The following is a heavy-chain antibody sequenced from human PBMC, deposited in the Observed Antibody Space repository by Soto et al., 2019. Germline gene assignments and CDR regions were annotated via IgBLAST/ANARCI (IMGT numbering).Heavy chain of an antibody. J-gene: IGHJ4*02. V-gene: IGHV3-21*01. Sequence: GGSLRLSCAASGFTFSSYSMNWVRQAPGKGLEWVSSISSSSSYIYYADSVKGRFTISRDNAKNSLYLQMNSLRAEDTAVYYCAREGQDSSKIDYWGQGTLVTVSS. D-gene: IGHD6-19*01. CDR2: ISSSSSYI. CDR3: AREGQDSSKIDY. CDR1: GFTFSSYS.